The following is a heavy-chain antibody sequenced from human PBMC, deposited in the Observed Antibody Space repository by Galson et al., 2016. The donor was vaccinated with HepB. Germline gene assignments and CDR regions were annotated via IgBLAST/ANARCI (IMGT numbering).Heavy chain of an antibody. CDR2: VNSDGSGT. Sequence: SLRLSCAASGFTFSSHWMHWVRQAPGKGLVWVSRVNSDGSGTGYADSVKGRFTISRDNAQNMLFLQMNSLKVEETAVYYCARSYVPGSDRKNYYMDVWGRGTTVTVSS. V-gene: IGHV3-74*01. J-gene: IGHJ6*03. D-gene: IGHD3-16*01. CDR3: ARSYVPGSDRKNYYMDV. CDR1: GFTFSSHW.